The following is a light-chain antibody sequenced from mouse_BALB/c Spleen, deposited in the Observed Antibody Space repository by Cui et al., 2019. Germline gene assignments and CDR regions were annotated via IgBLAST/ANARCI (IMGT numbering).Light chain of an antibody. CDR3: QNDHSYPLT. Sequence: DIVMTQSPYSLSVSAGEQVTMSCKSSQSLLNSGNQKNYLAWYQQKPGQPPKLLIYGASTRESGVPDRFTGSGSGTDFTLTISSVQAEDLAVYYCQNDHSYPLTFGSGTKLEIK. V-gene: IGKV8-28*01. J-gene: IGKJ4*01. CDR1: QSLLNSGNQKNY. CDR2: GAS.